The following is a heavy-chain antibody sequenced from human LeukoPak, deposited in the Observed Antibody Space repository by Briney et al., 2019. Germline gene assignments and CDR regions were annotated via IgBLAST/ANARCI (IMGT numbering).Heavy chain of an antibody. CDR3: ARKMNIGVAGTPFTDAYDI. J-gene: IGHJ3*02. Sequence: GGSLRLSCAASGFAVSSNYLTWVRQVPGKGLEWVSVIYGGGTTYYADSVKGRFTISRHNSKNTVFLQMNSLRAEDTDVYYCARKMNIGVAGTPFTDAYDIWGQGTLVTVSS. D-gene: IGHD6-19*01. V-gene: IGHV3-53*01. CDR1: GFAVSSNY. CDR2: IYGGGTT.